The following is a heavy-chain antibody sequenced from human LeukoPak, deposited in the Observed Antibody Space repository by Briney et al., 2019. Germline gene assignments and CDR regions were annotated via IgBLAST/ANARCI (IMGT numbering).Heavy chain of an antibody. D-gene: IGHD1-1*01. Sequence: GGSLRLSCAASGFTFSDYYMRWIRQAPGKGLEGVSYISSSGSTIYYADSVKGRFTISRDNAKNSLYLQMNSLRAEDTAVYYCARDDNAARYGMDVWGQGTTVTVSS. CDR2: ISSSGSTI. V-gene: IGHV3-11*01. CDR1: GFTFSDYY. J-gene: IGHJ6*02. CDR3: ARDDNAARYGMDV.